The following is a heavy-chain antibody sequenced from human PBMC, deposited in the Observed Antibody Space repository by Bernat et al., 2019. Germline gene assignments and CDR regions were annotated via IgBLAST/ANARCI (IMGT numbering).Heavy chain of an antibody. CDR1: GFTVSSNY. V-gene: IGHV3-66*01. Sequence: EVQLVESGGGLVQPGGSLRLSCAASGFTVSSNYMSWVRQAPGKGLEWVSVIYSGGSTYYADSVKGRFTISRDNSKNTLYLQMNSLRAEDTAVYYCARDPRIAAAGVYYYYYGMDVWGQGTTVTVSS. CDR3: ARDPRIAAAGVYYYYYGMDV. CDR2: IYSGGST. D-gene: IGHD6-13*01. J-gene: IGHJ6*02.